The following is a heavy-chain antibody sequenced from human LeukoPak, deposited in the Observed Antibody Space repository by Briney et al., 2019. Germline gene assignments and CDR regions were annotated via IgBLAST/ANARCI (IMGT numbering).Heavy chain of an antibody. D-gene: IGHD3-22*01. CDR3: ARRAYYYDSSGYRFDY. CDR1: GGSISSYY. J-gene: IGHJ4*02. Sequence: ASETLSLTCTVSGGSISSYYWSWIRQPPGKGLEWIGYIYYSGSTNYNPSLKSRVTISVDTSKNQFSLKLSSVTAADTAVYYCARRAYYYDSSGYRFDYWGQGTLVTVSS. CDR2: IYYSGST. V-gene: IGHV4-59*08.